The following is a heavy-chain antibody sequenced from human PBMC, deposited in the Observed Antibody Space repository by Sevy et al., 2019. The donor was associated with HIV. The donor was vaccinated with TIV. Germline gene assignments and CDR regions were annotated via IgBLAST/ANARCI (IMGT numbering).Heavy chain of an antibody. Sequence: ASVKVSCKASGYTFTSYGIAWVRQAPGQGLEWMGWISAYNGNTNYARELQGRLTMTTDTSTTTVYMDLGSLRSDDTAVYYCAFTKGVFGVVMTSFFFDFWGQGTPVTVSS. CDR2: ISAYNGNT. CDR3: AFTKGVFGVVMTSFFFDF. CDR1: GYTFTSYG. D-gene: IGHD3-3*01. J-gene: IGHJ4*02. V-gene: IGHV1-18*01.